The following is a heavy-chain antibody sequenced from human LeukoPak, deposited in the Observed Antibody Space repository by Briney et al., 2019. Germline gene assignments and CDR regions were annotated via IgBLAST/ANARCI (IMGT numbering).Heavy chain of an antibody. CDR1: GFTFSSYA. CDR3: ATSKYSGSY. CDR2: ISGSGGRI. Sequence: GGSLRLSCAASGFTFSSYAMSWVRQAPGKGLEWVSAISGSGGRIYYGASVKGRFTISRDNSKNTLNLQMNSLRAEDTAVYYCATSKYSGSYWGQGTLVTVSS. D-gene: IGHD1-26*01. V-gene: IGHV3-23*01. J-gene: IGHJ4*02.